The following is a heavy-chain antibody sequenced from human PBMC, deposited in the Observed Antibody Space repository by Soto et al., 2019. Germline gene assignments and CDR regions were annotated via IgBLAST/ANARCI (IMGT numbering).Heavy chain of an antibody. V-gene: IGHV3-66*01. CDR2: IYSGGST. J-gene: IGHJ6*02. CDR1: GFTVSSNY. CDR3: ARTLNYYYYYGMDV. Sequence: SLRLSCAASGFTVSSNYMSWVRQAPGKGLEWVSVIYSGGSTYYADSVKGRFTISRDNSKNTLYLQMNSLRAEDTAVYYCARTLNYYYYYGMDVWGQGTTVTVSS.